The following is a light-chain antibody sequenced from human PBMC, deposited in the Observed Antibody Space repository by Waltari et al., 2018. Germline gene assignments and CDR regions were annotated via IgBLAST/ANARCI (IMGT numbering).Light chain of an antibody. Sequence: QTVVTQEPSFSVSPGGTVTLTFGLSSGSVSPSYYPSWYQQTPGQAPRTLIYSTNTRSSGVPDRFSGSILGNKAALTITGAQADDESDYYCVLYMGSGIWVFGGGTKLTVL. V-gene: IGLV8-61*01. J-gene: IGLJ3*02. CDR1: SGSVSPSYY. CDR3: VLYMGSGIWV. CDR2: STN.